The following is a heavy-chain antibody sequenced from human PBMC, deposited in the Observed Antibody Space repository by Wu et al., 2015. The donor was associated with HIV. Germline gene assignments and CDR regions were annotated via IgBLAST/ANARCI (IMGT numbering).Heavy chain of an antibody. Sequence: QVRLVQSGAEVKKPGASVKVSCKASGYTFTSYYMHWVRQAPGQGLEWMGIINPSGGSTSYAQKFQGRVTMTRDTSTSTVYMEVSSLRSDDTAVYYCASRIVEAGRPFDNWGQGTLVTVSS. J-gene: IGHJ4*02. CDR2: INPSGGST. V-gene: IGHV1-46*01. CDR1: GYTFTSYY. CDR3: ASRIVEAGRPFDN. D-gene: IGHD6-13*01.